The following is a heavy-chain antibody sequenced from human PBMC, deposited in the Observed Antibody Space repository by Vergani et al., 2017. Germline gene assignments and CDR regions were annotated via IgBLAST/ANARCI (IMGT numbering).Heavy chain of an antibody. Sequence: QVQLQESGPGLVKPSGTLSLTCAVSGGSISSSNWWSWVRQPPGKGLEWIGEIYHSGSINYNPSLKSRVTISVDRSKNQFSLKLSPVTAADTAVYYCARGRAVSNFGVVIIDYGMDVWGQGTTVTVSS. CDR1: GGSISSSNW. CDR3: ARGRAVSNFGVVIIDYGMDV. D-gene: IGHD3-3*01. CDR2: IYHSGSI. V-gene: IGHV4-4*02. J-gene: IGHJ6*02.